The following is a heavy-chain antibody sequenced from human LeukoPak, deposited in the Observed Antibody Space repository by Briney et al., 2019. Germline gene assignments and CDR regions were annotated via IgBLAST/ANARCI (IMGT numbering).Heavy chain of an antibody. D-gene: IGHD2-21*02. J-gene: IGHJ4*02. CDR1: GGSFSGYS. CDR2: INHSGST. V-gene: IGHV4-34*01. Sequence: PSETLSLTCAVYGGSFSGYSWSWIRQPPGKGLEWIGEINHSGSTSYNPSLRSRVTISVGTSKNQFSLKLSSVTAADTAVYYCASFGDNYFNYWGQGTLVTVSS. CDR3: ASFGDNYFNY.